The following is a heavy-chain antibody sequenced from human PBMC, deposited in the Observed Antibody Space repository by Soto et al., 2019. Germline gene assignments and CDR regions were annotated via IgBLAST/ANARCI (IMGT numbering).Heavy chain of an antibody. D-gene: IGHD3-3*01. CDR3: ARGYDFWSSIRYYGMDV. J-gene: IGHJ6*02. CDR2: IYYSGST. CDR1: GDSIKSYY. Sequence: PSETLSLTFTVSGDSIKSYYWSWIRQPPGKGLEWIGYIYYSGSTNYNPSLKSRVTISVDTSKNQFSLKLSSVTAADTAVYYCARGYDFWSSIRYYGMDVWGQGTTVTVSS. V-gene: IGHV4-59*01.